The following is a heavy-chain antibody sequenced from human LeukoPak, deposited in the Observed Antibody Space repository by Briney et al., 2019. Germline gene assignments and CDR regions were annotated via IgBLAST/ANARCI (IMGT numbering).Heavy chain of an antibody. V-gene: IGHV1-69*13. CDR3: ARTTRPNSGGYYFDY. D-gene: IGHD1-1*01. CDR1: GGTFSSYA. CDR2: IIPIFGTA. J-gene: IGHJ4*02. Sequence: GASVTVSCKASGGTFSSYAISWVRQAPGQGLEWMGGIIPIFGTANYAQKFQGRVTITADESTSTAYMELSSLRSEDTAVYYCARTTRPNSGGYYFDYWGQGTLVTVSS.